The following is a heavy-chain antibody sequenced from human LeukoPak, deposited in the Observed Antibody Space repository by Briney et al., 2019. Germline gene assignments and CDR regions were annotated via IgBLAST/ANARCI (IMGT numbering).Heavy chain of an antibody. CDR2: ISSNNGYI. CDR1: GFTFSSYS. J-gene: IGHJ4*02. Sequence: GGSLRLSCAASGFTFSSYSMNWVRQVPGKGLEWVSSISSNNGYIYYADSVKGRFTISRDNAKNSLFLQMNSLRAEDTAVYYCARVAVAAAGTDYWGQGTLVTVSS. V-gene: IGHV3-21*01. CDR3: ARVAVAAAGTDY. D-gene: IGHD6-13*01.